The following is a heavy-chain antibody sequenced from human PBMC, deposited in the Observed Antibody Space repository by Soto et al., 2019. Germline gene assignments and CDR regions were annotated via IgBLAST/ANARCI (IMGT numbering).Heavy chain of an antibody. CDR2: INPNSGGT. D-gene: IGHD6-6*01. Sequence: GASVKVSCKASGYTFTRYYMHGVRQAPGQGLEGVGWINPNSGGTNYAQKFQGWVTMTRDTSISTAYMELSRLRSDDTAVYSCAREIAAHPRLYYYGMDVWGQGTTVTVSS. V-gene: IGHV1-2*04. CDR3: AREIAAHPRLYYYGMDV. J-gene: IGHJ6*02. CDR1: GYTFTRYY.